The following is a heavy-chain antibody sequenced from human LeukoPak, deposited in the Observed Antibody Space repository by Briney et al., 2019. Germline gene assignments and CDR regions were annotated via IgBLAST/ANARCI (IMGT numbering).Heavy chain of an antibody. Sequence: SETLSLTCAVYGRSFSGYYWSWIRQPPGKGLEWIGEINHSGSTNYNPSLKSRVTISVDTSKNQFSLKLSSVTAADTAVYYCARGLPGKIWGQGTMVTVSS. CDR1: GRSFSGYY. CDR2: INHSGST. D-gene: IGHD4-23*01. J-gene: IGHJ3*02. CDR3: ARGLPGKI. V-gene: IGHV4-34*01.